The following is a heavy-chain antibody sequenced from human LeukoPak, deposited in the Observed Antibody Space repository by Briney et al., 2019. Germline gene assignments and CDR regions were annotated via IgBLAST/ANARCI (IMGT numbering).Heavy chain of an antibody. J-gene: IGHJ4*02. CDR3: ARGYGYFDY. CDR2: IYYSGST. D-gene: IGHD5-18*01. Sequence: MPSETLSLTCTVSGGSISSYYCNWIRQPPGKGLEWIGYIYYSGSTNYNPSLKSRVSISVDMSKNQFSLKLNSVTAADTAIYYCARGYGYFDYWGQGTLVTVSS. CDR1: GGSISSYY. V-gene: IGHV4-59*08.